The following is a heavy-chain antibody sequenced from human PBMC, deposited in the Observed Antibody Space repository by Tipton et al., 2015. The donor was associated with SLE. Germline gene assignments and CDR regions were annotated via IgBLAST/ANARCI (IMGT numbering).Heavy chain of an antibody. CDR1: GGFISSSSYY. CDR3: ARVWPSNWGSPFDAFDI. V-gene: IGHV4-39*01. Sequence: TLSLTCTVSGGFISSSSYYWGWIRQPPGKGLEWIGSIYYSGSTYHNPSLKSRVTISVDTSKNQFSLKLSSVTAADTAVYYCARVWPSNWGSPFDAFDIWGQGTMVTVSS. CDR2: IYYSGST. D-gene: IGHD7-27*01. J-gene: IGHJ3*02.